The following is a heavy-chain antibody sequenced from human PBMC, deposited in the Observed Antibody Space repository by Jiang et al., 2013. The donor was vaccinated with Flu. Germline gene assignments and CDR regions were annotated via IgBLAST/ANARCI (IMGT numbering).Heavy chain of an antibody. CDR3: ARLDSSTWDTYYFDY. CDR2: ISPSGST. D-gene: IGHD6-13*01. J-gene: IGHJ4*02. CDR1: GGSISSHY. Sequence: GSGLVKPSETLSLTCTVSGGSISSHYWSWIRQPAGRGLEWIGRISPSGSTDYNPSLKSRVTMSVDTSKNQFSLRLRSVTAADTAVYYCARLDSSTWDTYYFDYWGQGTLVTVSS. V-gene: IGHV4-4*07.